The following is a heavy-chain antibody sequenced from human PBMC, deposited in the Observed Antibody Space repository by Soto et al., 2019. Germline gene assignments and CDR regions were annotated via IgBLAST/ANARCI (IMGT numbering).Heavy chain of an antibody. J-gene: IGHJ4*02. Sequence: GGSLRLSCAASGFTFSSYAMHWVRQAPGKGLEWVAVISYDGSNKYYADSVKGRFTISRDNSKNTLYLQMNSLRAEDTAVYYCANIGGPIDYWGQGTLVTVSS. CDR1: GFTFSSYA. CDR3: ANIGGPIDY. V-gene: IGHV3-30-3*01. CDR2: ISYDGSNK. D-gene: IGHD1-26*01.